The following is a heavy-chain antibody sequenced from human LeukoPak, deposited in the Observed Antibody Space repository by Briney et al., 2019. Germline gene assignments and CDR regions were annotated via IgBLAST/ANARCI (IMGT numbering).Heavy chain of an antibody. CDR3: ARVVQSTDSSGFYLPEYFQH. D-gene: IGHD3-22*01. J-gene: IGHJ1*01. Sequence: PSETLSLTCAVYGESFNNYYWTWIRQSPGKGLEWIGEINHSGSTNYNPSLKSRVTISVDTSKNQFSLKLRSVTAADTAVYYCARVVQSTDSSGFYLPEYFQHWGQGTLVTVSS. CDR2: INHSGST. CDR1: GESFNNYY. V-gene: IGHV4-34*01.